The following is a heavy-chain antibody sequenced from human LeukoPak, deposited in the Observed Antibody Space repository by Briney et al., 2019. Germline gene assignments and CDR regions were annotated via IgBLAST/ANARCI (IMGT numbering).Heavy chain of an antibody. CDR3: ANYDRGYFDY. V-gene: IGHV3-21*01. CDR1: GFTFSSYS. CDR2: ISGSSSYI. Sequence: GGSLRLSCAASGFTFSSYSMNWVRQAPGKGLEWVSSISGSSSYIYYADSVKGRFTISRDNAKNSLYLQMNSLRAEDTAVYYCANYDRGYFDYWGQGTLVTVSP. J-gene: IGHJ4*02. D-gene: IGHD3-22*01.